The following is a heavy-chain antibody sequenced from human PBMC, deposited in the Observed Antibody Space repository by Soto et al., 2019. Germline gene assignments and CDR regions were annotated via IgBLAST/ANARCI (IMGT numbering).Heavy chain of an antibody. J-gene: IGHJ4*02. CDR1: GGSISTSRYY. CDR2: IYYSGSS. CDR3: ARQDTAMVSSDY. V-gene: IGHV4-39*01. D-gene: IGHD5-18*01. Sequence: PSETLSLTCTVSGGSISTSRYYWGWIRPPPGKGLEWIGSIYYSGSSYYNPSLKSRVTISVDTSKNQFSLKLNSVTAAVTAVYYCARQDTAMVSSDYWGQGTLVTVSS.